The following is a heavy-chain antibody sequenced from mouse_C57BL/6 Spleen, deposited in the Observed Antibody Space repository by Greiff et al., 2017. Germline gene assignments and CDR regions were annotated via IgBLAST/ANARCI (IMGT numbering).Heavy chain of an antibody. Sequence: EVQLQQSGPELVKPGASVKISCKASGYTFTDYYMNWVKQSHGKSLEWIGDINPNNGGTSYNQKFKGKATLTVDKSSSTAYMELRSLTSEDSAVYYCAREVTTHFDVWGTGTTVTVSS. CDR1: GYTFTDYY. J-gene: IGHJ1*03. CDR3: AREVTTHFDV. D-gene: IGHD2-2*01. V-gene: IGHV1-26*01. CDR2: INPNNGGT.